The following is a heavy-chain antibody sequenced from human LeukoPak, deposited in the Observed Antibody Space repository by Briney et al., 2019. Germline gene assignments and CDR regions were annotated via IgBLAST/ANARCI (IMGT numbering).Heavy chain of an antibody. V-gene: IGHV4-34*01. Sequence: SETLSLTCAVYGGSFSDYFWSWIRQPPGKGLEWIGEINHSGNTNYSPSLKSRVTMSLDTSKNQFSLKLSSVTAADTAVYYCATGGAVTGPDAFDIWGQGTMVTVSS. CDR3: ATGGAVTGPDAFDI. CDR2: INHSGNT. J-gene: IGHJ3*02. CDR1: GGSFSDYF. D-gene: IGHD6-19*01.